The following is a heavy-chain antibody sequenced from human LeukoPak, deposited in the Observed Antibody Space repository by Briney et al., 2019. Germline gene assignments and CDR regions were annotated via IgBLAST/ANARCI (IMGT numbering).Heavy chain of an antibody. Sequence: QPGRSLRLSCAASGFTFSSYAMHWVRQAPGKGLEWVAVISYDGSNKYYADSVKGRFTISRDNSKNTLYLQMNSLRAEDMAVYYCARDSPYSSSWYAIDYWGQGTLVTVSS. D-gene: IGHD6-13*01. J-gene: IGHJ4*02. V-gene: IGHV3-30-3*01. CDR1: GFTFSSYA. CDR3: ARDSPYSSSWYAIDY. CDR2: ISYDGSNK.